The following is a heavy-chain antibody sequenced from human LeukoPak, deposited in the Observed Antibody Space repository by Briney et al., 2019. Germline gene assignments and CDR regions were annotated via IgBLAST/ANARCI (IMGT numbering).Heavy chain of an antibody. J-gene: IGHJ4*02. CDR1: GFTFSSYA. CDR2: IYSGGST. V-gene: IGHV3-53*04. CDR3: ARIGVSCSSTSCLASGLDY. Sequence: GGSLRLSCAASGFTFSSYAMSWVRQAPGKGLEWVSVIYSGGSTYYADSVKGRFTISRHNSKNTLYLQMNSLRAEDTAVYYCARIGVSCSSTSCLASGLDYWGQGTLVTVSS. D-gene: IGHD2-2*01.